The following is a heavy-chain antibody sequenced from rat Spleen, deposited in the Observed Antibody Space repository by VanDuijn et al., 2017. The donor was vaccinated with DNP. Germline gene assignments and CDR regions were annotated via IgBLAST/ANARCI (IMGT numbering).Heavy chain of an antibody. D-gene: IGHD1-12*02. V-gene: IGHV2-16*01. Sequence: QVQLKESGPGLVQPSQTLSLTCTLSGFSLTSYGVSWVRQPPGKGLEWLGAIWSGGSTDYNSALKSRLSISRDTSKSQVLLKMNSLQTEDTAMYFCARHDGSYRDYVMDAWGQGASVTVSS. CDR3: ARHDGSYRDYVMDA. J-gene: IGHJ4*01. CDR2: IWSGGST. CDR1: GFSLTSYG.